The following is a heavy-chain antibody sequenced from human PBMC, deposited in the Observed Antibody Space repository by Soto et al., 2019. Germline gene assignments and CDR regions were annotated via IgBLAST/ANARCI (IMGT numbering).Heavy chain of an antibody. CDR1: GFTFSSYS. Sequence: GGSLRLSCAASGFTFSSYSMHWVRQAPGKGLEWVAVISYDGSNKYYADSVKGRFTISRDNSKNTLYLQMNSLRAEDTAVYYCARPLWRDDYNWGYFDLWGRGTLVTVS. CDR2: ISYDGSNK. V-gene: IGHV3-30-3*01. D-gene: IGHD4-4*01. J-gene: IGHJ2*01. CDR3: ARPLWRDDYNWGYFDL.